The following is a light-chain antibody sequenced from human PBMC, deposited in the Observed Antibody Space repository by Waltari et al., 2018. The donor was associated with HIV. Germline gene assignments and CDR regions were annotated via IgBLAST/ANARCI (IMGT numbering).Light chain of an antibody. CDR1: QLGAKF. J-gene: IGLJ2*01. CDR3: QAWDNTTPI. CDR2: QDT. V-gene: IGLV3-1*01. Sequence: SYELTQPPSVSVSPRQTASITCSGDQLGAKFASWYQQRPGQSPVMVIFQDTERPSGIPERFSGSNSGNSATLTISGTQTFDEADDFCQAWDNTTPIFGGGTKLTVL.